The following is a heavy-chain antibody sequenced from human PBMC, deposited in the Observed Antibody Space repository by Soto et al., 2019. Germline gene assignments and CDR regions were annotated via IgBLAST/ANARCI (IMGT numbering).Heavy chain of an antibody. CDR1: GYTFVDYA. CDR2: MNPKTGNI. J-gene: IGHJ5*02. CDR3: TREAVVAENWFDP. V-gene: IGHV1-3*01. Sequence: GASLKVSCKASGYTFVDYALHWVRQAPGQGLEWVGWMNPKTGNIKSSHKFEDRVSITRDTATSTAYMELSGLRSEDTAVYFCTREAVVAENWFDPWGQGTLVTVSS. D-gene: IGHD3-22*01.